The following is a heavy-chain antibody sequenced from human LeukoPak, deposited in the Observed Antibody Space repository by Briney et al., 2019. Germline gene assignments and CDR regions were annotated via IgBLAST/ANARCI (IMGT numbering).Heavy chain of an antibody. CDR2: ISWNSGSI. J-gene: IGHJ4*02. D-gene: IGHD6-13*01. V-gene: IGHV3-9*03. CDR1: GFTFDDYA. Sequence: PGRSLRLSCAASGFTFDDYAMHWVRQAPGKGLEWVSGISWNSGSIGYADSVKGRFTISRDNAKNSLYLQMNSLRAEDMALYYCAKDKAAGNGGAFDYWGQGTLVTVSS. CDR3: AKDKAAGNGGAFDY.